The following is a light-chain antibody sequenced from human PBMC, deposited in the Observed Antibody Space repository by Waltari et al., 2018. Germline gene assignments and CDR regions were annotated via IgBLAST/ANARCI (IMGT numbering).Light chain of an antibody. CDR2: QDM. Sequence: SYELTQPPSVSVSPGQTATITCSPAQLGDKFVSWYQQKSGQSPVLVIYQDMKRPSGIPERFSGSNSGNTATLTISGTQVDDEADFYCQAWDTTIVVFGGGTKLTVL. V-gene: IGLV3-1*01. CDR1: QLGDKF. J-gene: IGLJ2*01. CDR3: QAWDTTIVV.